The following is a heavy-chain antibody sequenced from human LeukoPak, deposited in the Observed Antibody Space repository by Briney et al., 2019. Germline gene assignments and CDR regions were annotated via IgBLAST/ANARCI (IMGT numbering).Heavy chain of an antibody. J-gene: IGHJ4*02. D-gene: IGHD6-19*01. Sequence: GGSLRPSCAASGITFSNYAMSWVRQAPGKGLEWVSTIGDSAGSTYYADSVKGRFTISRDNSKNTLYLQMNSLRADDTAIYYCATPAYSSGWDLAYWGQGTLVTVSS. CDR1: GITFSNYA. CDR2: IGDSAGST. CDR3: ATPAYSSGWDLAY. V-gene: IGHV3-23*01.